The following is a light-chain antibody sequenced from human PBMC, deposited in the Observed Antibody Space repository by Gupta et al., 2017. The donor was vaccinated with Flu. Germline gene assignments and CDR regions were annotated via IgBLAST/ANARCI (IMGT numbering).Light chain of an antibody. Sequence: TLSLSSGERATLSCRASQIVRNNYLAWYQQRPGQAPRLLIWGASNRDTGIPYKFTGGGSGTDFSLTIDRREPEDSAVYYCQQYGTSPQITFGQGTRLEIK. CDR1: QIVRNNY. V-gene: IGKV3-20*01. CDR2: GAS. J-gene: IGKJ5*01. CDR3: QQYGTSPQIT.